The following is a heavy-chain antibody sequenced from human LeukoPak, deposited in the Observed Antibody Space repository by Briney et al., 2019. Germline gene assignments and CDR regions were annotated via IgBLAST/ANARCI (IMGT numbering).Heavy chain of an antibody. D-gene: IGHD2-2*01. J-gene: IGHJ4*02. CDR2: LSGSGGDT. CDR1: GFTFNKNA. Sequence: GGSLRLSCAASGFTFNKNAMRWVRQAPGKGLEWVSSLSGSGGDTYYADSVKGRFTISRDNSKNTMYLQMNSLKAEDTAVYYCAKDPYGTRYFDYWGQGTLVSVSS. CDR3: AKDPYGTRYFDY. V-gene: IGHV3-23*01.